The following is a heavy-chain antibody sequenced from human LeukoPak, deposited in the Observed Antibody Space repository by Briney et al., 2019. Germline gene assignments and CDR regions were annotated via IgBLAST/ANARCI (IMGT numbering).Heavy chain of an antibody. CDR2: ISSSNGNT. D-gene: IGHD6-19*01. V-gene: IGHV1-18*01. CDR1: GYTFRNYG. CDR3: ARDPDLGSGYFDY. J-gene: IGHJ4*02. Sequence: ASVKVYCKTAGYTFRNYGINWVRQAPGQGLEWMGWISSSNGNTNYAQKLQGRVTMITDTSTSTAYMELTSLRFDDTAIYYCARDPDLGSGYFDYWGLGTLVTVSS.